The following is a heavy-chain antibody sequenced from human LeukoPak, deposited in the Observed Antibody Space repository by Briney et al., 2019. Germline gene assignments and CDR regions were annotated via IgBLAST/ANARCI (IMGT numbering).Heavy chain of an antibody. J-gene: IGHJ5*02. CDR3: ASENYDILTGWFDP. V-gene: IGHV4-59*12. D-gene: IGHD3-9*01. Sequence: PSETLSLTCTVSGGSISSYYWSWIRQPPGKGLEWIGSIYYSGSTYYNPSLKSRVTISVDTSKNQFFLKLSSVTAADTAVYYCASENYDILTGWFDPRGQGTLVTVSS. CDR2: IYYSGST. CDR1: GGSISSYY.